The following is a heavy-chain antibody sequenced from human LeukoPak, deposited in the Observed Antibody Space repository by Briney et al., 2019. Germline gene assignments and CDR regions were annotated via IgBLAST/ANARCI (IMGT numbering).Heavy chain of an antibody. Sequence: GGSLRLSCAASGFTFSSYSRNWVRQDPGKGLEWVSSISSSSSYIYYADSVKGRFTISRDNAKNSLYLQMNRLRAEDTAAYYCARVGSSYDFWSGYSYYYYMDVWGKGTTVTVSS. CDR2: ISSSSSYI. CDR1: GFTFSSYS. J-gene: IGHJ6*03. D-gene: IGHD3-3*01. CDR3: ARVGSSYDFWSGYSYYYYMDV. V-gene: IGHV3-21*01.